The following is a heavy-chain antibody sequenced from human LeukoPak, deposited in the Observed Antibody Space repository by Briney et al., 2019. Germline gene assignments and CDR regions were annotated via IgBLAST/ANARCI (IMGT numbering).Heavy chain of an antibody. D-gene: IGHD4-17*01. Sequence: SETLSLTCTVSGVSISSGGYYWSWIRQHPGKGLEWIGYIYYSGSTYYNPSLKIRVTISVDTSKNQFSLKLSSVTAADTAVYYCASLTTIGAFDIWGQGTMVTVSS. CDR2: IYYSGST. J-gene: IGHJ3*02. CDR3: ASLTTIGAFDI. V-gene: IGHV4-31*03. CDR1: GVSISSGGYY.